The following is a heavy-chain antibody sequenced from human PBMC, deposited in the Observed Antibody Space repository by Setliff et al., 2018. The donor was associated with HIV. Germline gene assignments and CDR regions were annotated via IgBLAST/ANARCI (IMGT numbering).Heavy chain of an antibody. V-gene: IGHV2-5*01. CDR1: GLSLSTSGVG. CDR2: IYWNNNK. CDR3: AYSGRQLRGPYFDF. Sequence: SGPTLVNPTQTLTLTCTFSGLSLSTSGVGVGWIRQSPGKALEWLAFIYWNNNKHYSTSLKSRLTVTKDTSKNRVVFTMTNMDPVDTATYYCAYSGRQLRGPYFDFWGQGTLVTV. D-gene: IGHD1-1*01. J-gene: IGHJ4*02.